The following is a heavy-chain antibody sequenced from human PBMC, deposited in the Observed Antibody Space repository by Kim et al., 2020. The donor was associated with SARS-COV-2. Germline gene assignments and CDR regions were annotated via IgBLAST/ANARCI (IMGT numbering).Heavy chain of an antibody. CDR1: GYTFTSYD. CDR3: ARAIAVGMGATAGH. CDR2: INPNSGNT. D-gene: IGHD1-26*01. Sequence: ASVKVSCKASGYTFTSYDINWVRQAPGQGLEWMGWINPNSGNTNYAQKFQGRVTMTRDTSISTAYIELSSLRSEDTAVYYCARAIAVGMGATAGHWGQGTLVTVSS. V-gene: IGHV1-8*02. J-gene: IGHJ4*02.